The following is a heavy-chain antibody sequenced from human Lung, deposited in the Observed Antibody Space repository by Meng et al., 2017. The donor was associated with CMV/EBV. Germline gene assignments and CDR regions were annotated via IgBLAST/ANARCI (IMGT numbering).Heavy chain of an antibody. Sequence: SETLSLXCTVSRGSINSGDYYWSWIRQSPGKGLEWIGYIYYSGDTDYNPSLRSRVTISMDTSKNQFSLELSSVTAADTAVYFCAIQSAPYYYGSGRHFPDXGRGXLVTVSS. D-gene: IGHD3-10*01. V-gene: IGHV4-30-4*01. CDR2: IYYSGDT. CDR1: RGSINSGDYY. CDR3: AIQSAPYYYGSGRHFPD. J-gene: IGHJ4*02.